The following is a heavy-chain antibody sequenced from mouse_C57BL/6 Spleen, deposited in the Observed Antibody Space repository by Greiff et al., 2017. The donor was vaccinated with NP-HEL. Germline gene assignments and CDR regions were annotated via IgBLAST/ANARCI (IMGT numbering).Heavy chain of an antibody. CDR3: ARMDSNYVYYYAMDY. Sequence: QVQLKQSGPGLVQPSQSLSITCTVSGFSLTIYGVHWVRQSPGKGLEWLGVIWSGGSTDYNAAFISRLSISKDNSTSQVFFKMNSRQADDTAIYYCARMDSNYVYYYAMDYWGQGTSVTVSS. CDR2: IWSGGST. J-gene: IGHJ4*01. D-gene: IGHD2-5*01. CDR1: GFSLTIYG. V-gene: IGHV2-2*01.